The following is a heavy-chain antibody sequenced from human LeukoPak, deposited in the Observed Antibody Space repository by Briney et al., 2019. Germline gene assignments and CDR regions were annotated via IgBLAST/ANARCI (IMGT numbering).Heavy chain of an antibody. CDR2: INPNSGGT. CDR3: ARQGIAINWFDP. J-gene: IGHJ5*02. CDR1: GYTFTGYY. V-gene: IGHV1-2*06. D-gene: IGHD6-13*01. Sequence: ASVKVSCKASGYTFTGYYMHWVRQAPGQGLEWMGRINPNSGGTNYAQKFQGRVTMTRDTSISTAYMELSRLRSDDTAVYYCARQGIAINWFDPWGQGTLVTVHS.